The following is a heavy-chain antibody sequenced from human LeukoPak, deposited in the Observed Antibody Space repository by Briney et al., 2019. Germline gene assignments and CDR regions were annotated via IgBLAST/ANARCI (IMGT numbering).Heavy chain of an antibody. Sequence: GGSLRLSCAASGFTFSSYSMNWVRQAPGTGLEWVSSISSSSSYIYYADSVKGRFTISRDNAKNSLYLQMNSLRAEDTAVYYCARDPTRIVVAPAANLMDVWGKGTTVTVSS. CDR3: ARDPTRIVVAPAANLMDV. CDR2: ISSSSSYI. V-gene: IGHV3-21*01. J-gene: IGHJ6*03. CDR1: GFTFSSYS. D-gene: IGHD2-2*01.